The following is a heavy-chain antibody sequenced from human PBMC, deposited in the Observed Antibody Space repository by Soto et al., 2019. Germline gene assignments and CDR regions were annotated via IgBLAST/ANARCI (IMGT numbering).Heavy chain of an antibody. J-gene: IGHJ3*01. CDR1: GYTFTTYG. Sequence: SVKVSCKASGYTFTTYGITWVRQAPGQGLEWMGWISAYNGNTIYAQKVQGRVSMTTDTSTSTAYMELRSLRSDDTAVYHCARVKYDNGHAFDVWGQRTTVT. V-gene: IGHV1-18*01. CDR2: ISAYNGNT. D-gene: IGHD3-22*01. CDR3: ARVKYDNGHAFDV.